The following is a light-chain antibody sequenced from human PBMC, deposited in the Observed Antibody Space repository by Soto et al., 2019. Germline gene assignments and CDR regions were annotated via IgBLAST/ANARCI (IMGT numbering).Light chain of an antibody. CDR3: QQRSNWRIT. J-gene: IGKJ5*01. V-gene: IGKV3-11*01. CDR1: QSVSSY. CDR2: DAS. Sequence: EIVLTHSPATLSLSPGERATLSCRASQSVSSYLAWYQQKPGQAPRLLIYDASNRATGIPARFSGSGSGTDFRLRVSGLEAEDFRVYYCQQRSNWRITVARGTGPEI.